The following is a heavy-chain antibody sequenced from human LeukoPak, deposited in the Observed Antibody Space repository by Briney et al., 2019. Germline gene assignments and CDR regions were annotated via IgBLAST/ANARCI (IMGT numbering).Heavy chain of an antibody. J-gene: IGHJ3*02. CDR2: IYYSGST. V-gene: IGHV4-39*01. CDR1: GGSVSSYY. Sequence: SETLSLTCTVSGGSVSSYYWSWIRQPPGKGLEWIGSIYYSGSTYYNPSLKSRVTISVDTSKNQFSLKLSSVTAADTAVYYCARLRIGEELGPDAFDIWGQGTMVTVSS. D-gene: IGHD3-10*01. CDR3: ARLRIGEELGPDAFDI.